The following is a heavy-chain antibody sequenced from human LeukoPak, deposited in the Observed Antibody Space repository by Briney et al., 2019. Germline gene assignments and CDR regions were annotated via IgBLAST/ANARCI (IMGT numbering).Heavy chain of an antibody. CDR2: ISYDGSNK. CDR3: AREAYSSSWYYYYYGMDV. CDR1: GFTFGSYA. J-gene: IGHJ6*02. V-gene: IGHV3-30*04. D-gene: IGHD6-13*01. Sequence: PGRSLRLSCAASGFTFGSYAMHWVRQAPGKGLEWVAVISYDGSNKYYADSVKGRFTISRDNSKNTLYLQMNSLRAEDTAVYYCAREAYSSSWYYYYYGMDVWGQGTTVTVSS.